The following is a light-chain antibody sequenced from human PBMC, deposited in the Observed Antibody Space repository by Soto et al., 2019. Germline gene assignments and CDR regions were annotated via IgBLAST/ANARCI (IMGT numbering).Light chain of an antibody. J-gene: IGKJ3*01. CDR3: QQSDGFPPT. CDR2: ETT. Sequence: DIQMTQSPSSLSASGGDRVTITCRASQTISRNLNWDQCKPGKAPNLLLHETTNLRDGVPLRFSGTGFATDFTLTINGLQADDFATYFCQQSDGFPPTFGPGTTVAI. CDR1: QTISRN. V-gene: IGKV1-39*01.